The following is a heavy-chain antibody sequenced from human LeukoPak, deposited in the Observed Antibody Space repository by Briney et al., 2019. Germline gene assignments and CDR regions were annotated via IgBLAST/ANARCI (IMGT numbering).Heavy chain of an antibody. J-gene: IGHJ4*02. V-gene: IGHV3-7*01. CDR2: IKQDGSEK. Sequence: GGSLRLSCAASGFTFSSYWMSWVRQAPGKGLEWVANIKQDGSEKYYLDSVKGRFTISRDNAKNSLYLQMNSLRAEDTAVYYCARFEDHYGDLYYFDYWGQGTLVTVSS. D-gene: IGHD4-17*01. CDR3: ARFEDHYGDLYYFDY. CDR1: GFTFSSYW.